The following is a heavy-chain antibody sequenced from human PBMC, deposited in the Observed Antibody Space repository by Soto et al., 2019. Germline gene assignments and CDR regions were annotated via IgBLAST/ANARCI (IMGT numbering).Heavy chain of an antibody. D-gene: IGHD6-6*01. J-gene: IGHJ5*02. CDR1: GFPFSDSY. Sequence: GGSLRLSCAASGFPFSDSYMAWIRQAPGKGLEGIATISSTGSTPYYADSVKGRFTISRDNAQNSLYLEMNNLRAEDTAVYYCARGQQLVANWLDPWGQGILVTVSS. V-gene: IGHV3-11*01. CDR3: ARGQQLVANWLDP. CDR2: ISSTGSTP.